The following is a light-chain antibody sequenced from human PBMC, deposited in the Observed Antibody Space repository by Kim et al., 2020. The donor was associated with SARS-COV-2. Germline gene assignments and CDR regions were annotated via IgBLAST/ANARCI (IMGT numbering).Light chain of an antibody. CDR1: QSVSNY. Sequence: SPGERATPSCRASQSVSNYLVWYQQKPGQAPRLLIYGASNRATGIPARFSGSGSGTDFTLTISSLEPEDFAVYFCQQRPNWPPITFGQGTRLEIK. J-gene: IGKJ5*01. CDR3: QQRPNWPPIT. V-gene: IGKV3-11*01. CDR2: GAS.